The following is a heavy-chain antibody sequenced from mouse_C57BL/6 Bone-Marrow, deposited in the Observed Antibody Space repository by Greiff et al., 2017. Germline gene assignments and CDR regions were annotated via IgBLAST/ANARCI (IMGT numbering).Heavy chain of an antibody. CDR2: IDPSDSYT. J-gene: IGHJ1*03. V-gene: IGHV1-59*01. D-gene: IGHD1-1*01. CDR1: GYTFTSYW. Sequence: QVQLQQPGAELVRPGTSVKLSCKASGYTFTSYWMHWVKQRPGQGLEWIGVIDPSDSYTNYNQKFKGKATLTVDTSSSTAYMQLSSLTSEDSAVYYCASTDYYGRSYDYWYFGVRGTEATVTVSS. CDR3: ASTDYYGRSYDYWYFGV.